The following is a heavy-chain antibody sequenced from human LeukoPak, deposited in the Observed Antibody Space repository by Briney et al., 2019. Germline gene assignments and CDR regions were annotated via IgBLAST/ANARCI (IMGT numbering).Heavy chain of an antibody. CDR2: IHYDGTYN. J-gene: IGHJ4*02. D-gene: IGHD2-2*01. V-gene: IGHV3-30*02. CDR1: GFTFSSYG. Sequence: GGSLRLSCAASGFTFSSYGMHWVRQAPGKGLEWVTYIHYDGTYNYYAESVKGRFTISRDNSKNTLYLQMNSLRAEDTAVYYCAREMGGYQLLKNFAYWGQGTLVTVSS. CDR3: AREMGGYQLLKNFAY.